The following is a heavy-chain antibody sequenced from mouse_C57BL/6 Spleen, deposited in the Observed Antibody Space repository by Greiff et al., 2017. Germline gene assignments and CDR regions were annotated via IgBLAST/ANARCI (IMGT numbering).Heavy chain of an antibody. J-gene: IGHJ4*01. D-gene: IGHD1-1*01. Sequence: EVKLMESGGGLVQPGGSLKLSCAASGFTFSDYYMYWVRQTPEKRLEWVAYISNGGGSTYYPDTVKGRFTISSDNAKNTLYLQMSRLKSEDTAMYYCARQHYGSRSMDYWGQGTSVTVSS. CDR3: ARQHYGSRSMDY. CDR2: ISNGGGST. CDR1: GFTFSDYY. V-gene: IGHV5-12*01.